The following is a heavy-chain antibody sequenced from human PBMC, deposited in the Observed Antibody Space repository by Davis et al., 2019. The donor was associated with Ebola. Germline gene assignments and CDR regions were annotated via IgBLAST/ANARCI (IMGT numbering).Heavy chain of an antibody. CDR3: AKDRNDFWSGYHIAFDV. J-gene: IGHJ3*01. Sequence: GGSLRLSCAASGFTFSSYGMHWVRQGPGKGLEWVSSINWNSGNIAYVDSVKGRFTISRDNAKNTLYLQISGLRAEDTAIYYCAKDRNDFWSGYHIAFDVWGQGTTVTVS. D-gene: IGHD3-3*01. CDR1: GFTFSSYG. V-gene: IGHV3-9*01. CDR2: INWNSGNI.